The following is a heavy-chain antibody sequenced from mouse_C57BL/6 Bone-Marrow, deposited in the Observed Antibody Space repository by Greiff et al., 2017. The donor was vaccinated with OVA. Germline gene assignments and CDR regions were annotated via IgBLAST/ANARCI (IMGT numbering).Heavy chain of an antibody. CDR1: GYAFSSSW. V-gene: IGHV1-82*01. CDR3: ARHEDGYYASYFDY. D-gene: IGHD2-3*01. CDR2: IYPGDGDT. Sequence: VQLQQSGPELVKPGASVKISCKASGYAFSSSWMNWVKQRPGKGLEWIGRIYPGDGDTNYNGKFKGKATLTADKSSSTAYMQLSSLTSEDSAVYFCARHEDGYYASYFDYWGQGTTVTVSS. J-gene: IGHJ2*01.